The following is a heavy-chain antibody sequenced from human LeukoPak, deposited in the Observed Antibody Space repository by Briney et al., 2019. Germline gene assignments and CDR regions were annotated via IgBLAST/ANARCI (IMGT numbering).Heavy chain of an antibody. CDR3: AREQNPYYDFWSGYSFDY. D-gene: IGHD3-3*01. CDR1: GCTFTGYY. V-gene: IGHV1-2*02. CDR2: INPNSGGT. J-gene: IGHJ4*02. Sequence: GASVKVSCKASGCTFTGYYMHWVRQAPGQGLEWMGWINPNSGGTNYAQKFQGRATMTRDTSISTAYMELSRLRSDDTAVYYCAREQNPYYDFWSGYSFDYWGQGTLVTVSS.